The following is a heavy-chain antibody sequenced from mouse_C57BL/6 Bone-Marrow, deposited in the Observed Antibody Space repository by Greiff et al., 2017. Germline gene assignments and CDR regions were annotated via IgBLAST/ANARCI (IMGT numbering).Heavy chain of an antibody. CDR3: ARDSIYDGYYNWYFDV. D-gene: IGHD2-3*01. V-gene: IGHV7-1*01. CDR1: GFTFSDFY. CDR2: SRNKANDYTT. J-gene: IGHJ1*03. Sequence: EVMLVESGGGLVQSGRSLRLSCATSGFTFSDFYMEWVRQAPGKGLEWIAASRNKANDYTTEYSASVKGRFIVSRDTSQSILYLQMNALRAEDTAIYYCARDSIYDGYYNWYFDVWGTGTTVTVSS.